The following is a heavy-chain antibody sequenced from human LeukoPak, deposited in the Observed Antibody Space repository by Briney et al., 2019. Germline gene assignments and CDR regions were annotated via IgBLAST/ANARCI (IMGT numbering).Heavy chain of an antibody. V-gene: IGHV3-21*01. Sequence: GGSLRLSCAASGFTFSSYSMNWVRQAPGKGLEWVSSISSSSSYIYYADSVKGRFTISRDNAKNSLYLQMNSLRAEDTAVYYCARVKSDSSGYYQSFDYWGQGTLVTVSS. CDR3: ARVKSDSSGYYQSFDY. CDR2: ISSSSSYI. CDR1: GFTFSSYS. J-gene: IGHJ4*02. D-gene: IGHD3-22*01.